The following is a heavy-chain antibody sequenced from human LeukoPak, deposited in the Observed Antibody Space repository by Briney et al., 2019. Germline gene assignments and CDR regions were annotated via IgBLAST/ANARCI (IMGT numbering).Heavy chain of an antibody. J-gene: IGHJ4*02. CDR1: GYTFTSYG. Sequence: ASVTVSFKASGYTFTSYGISWVRQAPGQGLEWMGWISAYNGNTNYAQKLQGRVTMTTDTSTSTAYMELRSLRSDDTAVYYCAREAVAGPPFDYWGQGTLVTVSS. V-gene: IGHV1-18*01. D-gene: IGHD6-19*01. CDR3: AREAVAGPPFDY. CDR2: ISAYNGNT.